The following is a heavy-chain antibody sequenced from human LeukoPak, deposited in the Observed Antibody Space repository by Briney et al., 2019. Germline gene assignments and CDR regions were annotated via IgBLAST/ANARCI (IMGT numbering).Heavy chain of an antibody. V-gene: IGHV3-33*01. CDR2: IWYDGSNK. CDR1: GFTFSSYG. J-gene: IGHJ3*02. D-gene: IGHD4-17*01. CDR3: ARDGVDYDDAFDI. Sequence: SGGSLRLSCAASGFTFSSYGMHWVRQAPGKGLEWVAVIWYDGSNKYYADSVKGRFTISRDNSQNTLYLQMNSLRAEDTAVYYCARDGVDYDDAFDIWGQGTMVTVSS.